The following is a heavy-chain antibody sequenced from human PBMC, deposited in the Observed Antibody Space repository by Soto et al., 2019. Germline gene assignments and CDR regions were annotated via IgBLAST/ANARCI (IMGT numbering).Heavy chain of an antibody. CDR1: GDSVSSNSAT. J-gene: IGHJ4*02. CDR3: ARSITGSAYFDY. D-gene: IGHD3-10*01. Sequence: SQALSLTCAISGDSVSSNSATWNWMRQSPSRGLQWLGRTYYKSKWFHDYAVSVESRITINPDTSKNQFSLQLISVTPEDTAVYYCARSITGSAYFDYWGQGTLVTVSS. V-gene: IGHV6-1*01. CDR2: TYYKSKWFH.